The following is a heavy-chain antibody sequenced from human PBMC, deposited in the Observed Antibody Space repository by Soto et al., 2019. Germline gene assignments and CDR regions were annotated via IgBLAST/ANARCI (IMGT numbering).Heavy chain of an antibody. D-gene: IGHD3-16*01. CDR2: INPNSGGT. CDR1: GYSFTGYY. Sequence: ASVKVSCKASGYSFTGYYMHGVRQAPGPGLEWMGWINPNSGGTNYAQKFQGWVTMTRDTSISTAYMELSRLRSDDTAVYYCARGSLSDEVWGSYPHYGMDVWGQGNTVTVS. CDR3: ARGSLSDEVWGSYPHYGMDV. J-gene: IGHJ6*01. V-gene: IGHV1-2*04.